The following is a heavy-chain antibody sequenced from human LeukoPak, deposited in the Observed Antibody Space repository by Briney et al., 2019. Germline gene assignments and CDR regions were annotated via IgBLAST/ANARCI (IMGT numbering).Heavy chain of an antibody. CDR3: ARDPWGDYIDY. D-gene: IGHD4-17*01. J-gene: IGHJ4*02. V-gene: IGHV4-34*01. CDR1: GASFRDYY. CDR2: INHSGST. Sequence: SETLSPTCAVSGASFRDYYWSWIRQPPGKGLEWIGEINHSGSTNYNPSLKSRVTISVDASKNQFSLKLSSVTAADTAVYYCARDPWGDYIDYWGQGTLVTVSS.